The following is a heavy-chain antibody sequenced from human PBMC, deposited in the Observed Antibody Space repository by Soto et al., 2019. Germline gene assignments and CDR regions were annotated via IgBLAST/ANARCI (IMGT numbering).Heavy chain of an antibody. CDR2: IIPLSGTT. D-gene: IGHD3-22*01. J-gene: IGHJ4*02. Sequence: QVHLVQSGAEVKKPGSSVRVSCKASGGTYRNYAVNWVRQAPGQALEWMGGIIPLSGTTNYAQKFQGRVTITADESTSTAYMYLMRLISEDTAVYLCARDDGDDSSFYYDGNYWGQGTLVTVSS. CDR1: GGTYRNYA. CDR3: ARDDGDDSSFYYDGNY. V-gene: IGHV1-69*01.